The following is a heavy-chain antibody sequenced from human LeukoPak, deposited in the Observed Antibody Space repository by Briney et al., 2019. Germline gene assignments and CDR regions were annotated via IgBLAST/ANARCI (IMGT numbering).Heavy chain of an antibody. CDR2: ISSSGSTI. J-gene: IGHJ4*02. CDR3: ARRGYHDYSGFDY. D-gene: IGHD1-26*01. Sequence: AGGSLRLSCAASGFTFSSYEMNWVRQAPGKGLEWVSYISSSGSTIYYADSVKGRFTISRDNAKNSLYLQMKSLRAEDTAVYYCARRGYHDYSGFDYWGQGTLVTVSS. CDR1: GFTFSSYE. V-gene: IGHV3-48*03.